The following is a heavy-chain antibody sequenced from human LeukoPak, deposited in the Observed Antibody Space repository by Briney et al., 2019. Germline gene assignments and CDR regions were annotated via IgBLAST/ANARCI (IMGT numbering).Heavy chain of an antibody. V-gene: IGHV3-23*01. CDR2: FIGSGATT. D-gene: IGHD3-10*01. CDR1: GFTFSNYA. J-gene: IGHJ4*01. Sequence: TGGSLRLSCAASGFTFSNYAMSWVRQAPGRGLEWLSSFIGSGATTYYADSVRGRFTSSRDNSKNTLYLQLNSLGAEDTAVYYCAKVIYYGSENVDYWGQGTLVTVSS. CDR3: AKVIYYGSENVDY.